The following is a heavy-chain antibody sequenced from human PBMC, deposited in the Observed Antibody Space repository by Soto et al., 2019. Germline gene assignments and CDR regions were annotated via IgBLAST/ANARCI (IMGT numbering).Heavy chain of an antibody. CDR2: ISGIGVGT. D-gene: IGHD2-2*01. V-gene: IGHV3-23*01. CDR1: GFTFSSYA. CDR3: ARDPIIGPGIAFDI. J-gene: IGHJ3*02. Sequence: PGGSLRLSCAAAGFTFSSYAISWVRQAPGKGLEWVSAISGIGVGTYYADSVKGRFTISRDNSQNTLYLQMISLRAEDTAVYYCARDPIIGPGIAFDIWGQGTLVTVSS.